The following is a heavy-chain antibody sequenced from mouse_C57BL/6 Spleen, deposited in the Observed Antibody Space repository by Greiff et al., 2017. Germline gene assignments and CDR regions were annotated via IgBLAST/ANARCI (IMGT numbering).Heavy chain of an antibody. CDR2: IYPGSGST. D-gene: IGHD2-2*01. CDR3: ARGVVTALHYFDY. J-gene: IGHJ2*01. CDR1: GYTFTSYW. Sequence: QVHVKQPGAELVQPGASVQMSCKASGYTFTSYWITWVKQRPGQGLEWIGDIYPGSGSTNYNEKFKSKATLTVDTSSSTAYMQLSSLTSEDSAVYYCARGVVTALHYFDYWGQGTTLTVSS. V-gene: IGHV1-55*01.